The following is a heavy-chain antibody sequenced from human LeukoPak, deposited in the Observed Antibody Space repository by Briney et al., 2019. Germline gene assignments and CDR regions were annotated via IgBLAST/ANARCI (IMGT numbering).Heavy chain of an antibody. J-gene: IGHJ4*02. V-gene: IGHV3-7*03. CDR1: GFTFSSYW. D-gene: IGHD6-19*01. CDR3: AKDLKKGLWGYSSGSDY. Sequence: PGGSLRLSCAASGFTFSSYWMSWVRQAPGKGLEWVANIKQDGSEKYYVDSVKGRFTISRDNAKNSLYLQMNSLRAEDTALYYCAKDLKKGLWGYSSGSDYWGQGTLVTVSS. CDR2: IKQDGSEK.